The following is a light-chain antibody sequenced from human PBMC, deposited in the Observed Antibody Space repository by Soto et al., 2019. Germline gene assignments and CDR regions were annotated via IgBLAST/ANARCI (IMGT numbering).Light chain of an antibody. Sequence: DIVMTQSPDSLAVSLGERATINCKSSQSVLYSANNKNYLGWYQQKPGQSPKLLIYGASSRESGVPDRFSGSGSGTDFTLTITSLQAEDVAVYYCQQHSSIPFTLGPGTKVDIK. CDR3: QQHSSIPFT. V-gene: IGKV4-1*01. CDR2: GAS. CDR1: QSVLYSANNKNY. J-gene: IGKJ3*01.